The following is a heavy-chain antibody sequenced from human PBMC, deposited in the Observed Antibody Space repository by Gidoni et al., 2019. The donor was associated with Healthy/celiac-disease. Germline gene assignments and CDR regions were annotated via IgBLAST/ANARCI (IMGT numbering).Heavy chain of an antibody. V-gene: IGHV3-43*01. CDR2: ISWDGGST. CDR1: GFTFDDYT. D-gene: IGHD3-22*01. CDR3: AKGASLLYYYDSSGYYGWVDY. Sequence: EVQLVESGGVVVQHGGSLRLSCAATGFTFDDYTMHWVRQAPGKGLGWVSLISWDGGSTYYADSVKGRFTISRDNSKNSLYLQMNSLRTEDTALYYCAKGASLLYYYDSSGYYGWVDYWGQGTLVTVSS. J-gene: IGHJ4*02.